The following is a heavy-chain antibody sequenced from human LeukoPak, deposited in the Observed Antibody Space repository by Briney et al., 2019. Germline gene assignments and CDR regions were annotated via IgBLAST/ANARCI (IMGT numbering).Heavy chain of an antibody. CDR1: GGSFSGYY. D-gene: IGHD2-2*01. CDR3: ARERYCSSTSCYDAFDI. V-gene: IGHV4-34*01. CDR2: INHSGST. J-gene: IGHJ3*02. Sequence: PSETLSLTCAVYGGSFSGYYWSWIRQPPGKGLEWIGEINHSGSTNYNPSLKSRVTISVDTSKNQFSLKLSSVTAADTAVYYCARERYCSSTSCYDAFDIWGQGTMVTVSS.